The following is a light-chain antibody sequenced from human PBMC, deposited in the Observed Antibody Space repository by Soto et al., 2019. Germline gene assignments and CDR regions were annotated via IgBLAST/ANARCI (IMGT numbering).Light chain of an antibody. J-gene: IGKJ4*01. CDR2: AAS. CDR1: QSISSY. CDR3: QQSYSHLT. Sequence: DIQMTQSPYSLSASVGDRVTITCRASQSISSYLNWYQQKPGKAPKLLIYAASSLQSGVPSRFSGSGSGTDFTLTISSLQPEDFATYYCQQSYSHLTFGGGTKVEIK. V-gene: IGKV1-39*01.